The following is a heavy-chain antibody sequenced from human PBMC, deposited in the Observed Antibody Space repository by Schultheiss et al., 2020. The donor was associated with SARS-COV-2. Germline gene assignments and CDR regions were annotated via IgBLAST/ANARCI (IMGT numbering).Heavy chain of an antibody. CDR2: IIPIFGTA. CDR1: GYTFTGYY. CDR3: ARGHDPVTYPYYFDY. J-gene: IGHJ4*02. V-gene: IGHV1-69*13. D-gene: IGHD1-1*01. Sequence: SVKVSCKASGYTFTGYYMHWVRQAPGQGLEWMGGIIPIFGTANYAQKFQGRVTITADESTSTACMELSSLRSEDTAVYYCARGHDPVTYPYYFDYWGQGTLVTVSS.